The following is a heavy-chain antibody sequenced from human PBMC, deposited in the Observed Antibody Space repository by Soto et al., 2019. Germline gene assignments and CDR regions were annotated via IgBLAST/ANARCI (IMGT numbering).Heavy chain of an antibody. CDR3: ARDYEFYSDGSGDYSRPFDY. D-gene: IGHD3-22*01. V-gene: IGHV4-38-2*02. J-gene: IGHJ4*02. CDR1: GYSIINGYY. Sequence: SETLSLTCDVSGYSIINGYYWGWIRQPPGKGLEWIGSMFHSGATYLNPSLQSRVTLSIDTSKNQFYLKLTSVSAADTAVYYCARDYEFYSDGSGDYSRPFDYWGQGILVTVSS. CDR2: MFHSGAT.